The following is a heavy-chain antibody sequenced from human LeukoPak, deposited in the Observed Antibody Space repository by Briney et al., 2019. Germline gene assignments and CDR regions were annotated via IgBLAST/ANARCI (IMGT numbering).Heavy chain of an antibody. CDR3: AAQGGFDY. Sequence: KAGGSLRLSCAASGFSFSSYTMNWVRQAPGKGLEWVSSISSSGSDKYYADSVKGRFTISRDNAKNSLYLQMNSLRVEDTAVYYCAAQGGFDYWGQETLVTVSS. CDR2: ISSSGSDK. D-gene: IGHD3-16*01. CDR1: GFSFSSYT. J-gene: IGHJ4*02. V-gene: IGHV3-21*06.